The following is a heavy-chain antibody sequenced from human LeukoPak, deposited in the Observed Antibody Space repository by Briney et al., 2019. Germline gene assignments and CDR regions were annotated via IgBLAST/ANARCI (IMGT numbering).Heavy chain of an antibody. CDR3: ARVEYGDFWSGYGYYFDY. J-gene: IGHJ4*02. V-gene: IGHV4-39*01. CDR2: IYYSGST. D-gene: IGHD3-3*01. Sequence: SETLSLTCTVSGGSISSSSYYWGWIRQPPGKGLEWIGSIYYSGSTYYNPSLKSRVTISVDTSKNQFSLKLSSVTAADTAVYYCARVEYGDFWSGYGYYFDYWGQGTLVTVSS. CDR1: GGSISSSSYY.